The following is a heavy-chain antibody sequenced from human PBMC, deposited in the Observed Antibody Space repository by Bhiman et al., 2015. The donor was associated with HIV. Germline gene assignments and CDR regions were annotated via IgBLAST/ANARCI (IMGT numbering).Heavy chain of an antibody. V-gene: IGHV3-48*04. D-gene: IGHD7-27*01. CDR1: GFSFSSYS. CDR3: ARDDNWGTPDY. CDR2: ISSSSGSTT. J-gene: IGHJ4*02. Sequence: EVQLVESGGGLVQPGGSLRLSCAASGFSFSSYSMNWVRQAPGKGLEWVSYISSSSGSTTYYADSVKGRFTISRDNAKNSLYLQMNSLRAEDTAVYYCARDDNWGTPDYWGQGTLVTVSS.